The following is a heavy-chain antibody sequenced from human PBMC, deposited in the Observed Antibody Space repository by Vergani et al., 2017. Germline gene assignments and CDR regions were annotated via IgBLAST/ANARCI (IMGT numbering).Heavy chain of an antibody. J-gene: IGHJ4*02. CDR3: ARGASGDYVSSFDY. Sequence: QVQLVESGGGGVQPGRSLRLSCAASGFTFSSYAMHWVRQAPGKGLEWVAVISYDGSNKYYADSVKGRFTISSDNSKNTLYLQMNSLRAEDTAVYYCARGASGDYVSSFDYWGQGTLVTVSS. CDR1: GFTFSSYA. CDR2: ISYDGSNK. V-gene: IGHV3-30-3*01. D-gene: IGHD4-17*01.